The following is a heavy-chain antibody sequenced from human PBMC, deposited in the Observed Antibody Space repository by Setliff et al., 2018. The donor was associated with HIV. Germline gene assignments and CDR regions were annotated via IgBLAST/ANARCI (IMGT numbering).Heavy chain of an antibody. CDR3: ARAFKRYNSPCRFDP. CDR2: INTSGST. CDR1: NGSISSGTFY. J-gene: IGHJ5*02. Sequence: SETLSLTCTVSNGSISSGTFYWNWIRQPAGKGLEWIGRINTSGSTNYNPSLKSRVTISVDKSQTQFSLKLSSVTAADTSVYYCARAFKRYNSPCRFDPWGQGTLVTVSS. V-gene: IGHV4-61*02. D-gene: IGHD6-13*01.